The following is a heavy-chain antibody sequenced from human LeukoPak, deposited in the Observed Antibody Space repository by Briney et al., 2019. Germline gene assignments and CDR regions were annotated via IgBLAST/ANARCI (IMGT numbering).Heavy chain of an antibody. CDR2: IIPIFGTA. CDR3: AAENSSSSELDY. V-gene: IGHV1-69*05. Sequence: SVKVSCKASGGTFSSYAISWVRQAPGQGLEWMGGIIPIFGTANYAQKFQGRVTITTDESTSTAYMELSSLRSEDTAVYYCAAENSSSSELDYWGQGTLVTVSS. D-gene: IGHD6-6*01. J-gene: IGHJ4*02. CDR1: GGTFSSYA.